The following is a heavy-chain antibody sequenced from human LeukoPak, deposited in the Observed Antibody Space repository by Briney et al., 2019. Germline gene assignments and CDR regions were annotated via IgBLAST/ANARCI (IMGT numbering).Heavy chain of an antibody. Sequence: PGGSLRLSCAASGFTFSSYGMHWVRQAPGKGLEWVAVISYDGSNKYYADSVKGRFTISRDNSKNTLYLQMNSLRAEDTAVYYCASPYYYDSSGYPYWGQGTLVTVSS. CDR2: ISYDGSNK. V-gene: IGHV3-30*03. CDR1: GFTFSSYG. J-gene: IGHJ4*02. D-gene: IGHD3-22*01. CDR3: ASPYYYDSSGYPY.